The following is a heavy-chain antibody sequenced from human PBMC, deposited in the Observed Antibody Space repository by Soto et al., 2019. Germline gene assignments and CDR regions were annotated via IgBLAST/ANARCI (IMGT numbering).Heavy chain of an antibody. CDR3: VQDEASVVGTPFEF. CDR1: GFKFNAYA. J-gene: IGHJ4*02. Sequence: EVQLLESGGGLARPGGSLRLSCAASGFKFNAYAMNWVRQAPGKGLEWVSAISGSGAKTYYADSVKGRFTISRDNSKDTLYLEINSLRADDTALYYCVQDEASVVGTPFEFWGQGTLVTVSS. V-gene: IGHV3-23*01. D-gene: IGHD6-19*01. CDR2: ISGSGAKT.